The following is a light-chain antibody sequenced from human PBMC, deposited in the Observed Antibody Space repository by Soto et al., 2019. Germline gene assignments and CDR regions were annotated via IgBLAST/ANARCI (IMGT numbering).Light chain of an antibody. CDR2: DAS. CDR3: QHRSTWPFT. V-gene: IGKV3-11*01. J-gene: IGKJ3*01. CDR1: QSVGPY. Sequence: EIVLTQSPATLSLSPGERATLSCRASQSVGPYLVWYRQKPGQAPRLLIYDASNRATGIPARFSGSGSGTDFTLTINRQAPEHLAVYYCQHRSTWPFTFGPGTKVDI.